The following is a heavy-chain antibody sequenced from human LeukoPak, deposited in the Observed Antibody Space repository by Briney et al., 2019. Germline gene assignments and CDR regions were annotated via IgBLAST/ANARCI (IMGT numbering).Heavy chain of an antibody. CDR2: ISYDGSNK. J-gene: IGHJ4*02. CDR3: ATGITMVRIDY. CDR1: GFTFSSYA. Sequence: GGSLRLSCAASGFTFSSYAMHWVRQAPGKGLEWVAVISYDGSNKYYADSVKGRFTISRDNSKNTLYLQMNSLRAEDTAVYYCATGITMVRIDYWGQGTLVTVSS. V-gene: IGHV3-30-3*01. D-gene: IGHD3-10*01.